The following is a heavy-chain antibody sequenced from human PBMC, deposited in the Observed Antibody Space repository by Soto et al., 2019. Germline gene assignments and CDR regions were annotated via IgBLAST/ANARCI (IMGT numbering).Heavy chain of an antibody. Sequence: AGGSLRLSCAASGFTFSSYSLNWVRQAPGKGLEWVSYIRSSGRTIYYADSVKGRFTISRDNAKNSLYLQMNSLRAEDTAVYYCARVGPPSDYWGQGTLVTVSS. CDR3: ARVGPPSDY. V-gene: IGHV3-48*04. CDR2: IRSSGRTI. J-gene: IGHJ4*02. CDR1: GFTFSSYS.